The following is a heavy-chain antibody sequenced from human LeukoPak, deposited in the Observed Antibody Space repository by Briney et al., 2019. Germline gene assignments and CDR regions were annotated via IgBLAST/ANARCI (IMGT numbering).Heavy chain of an antibody. V-gene: IGHV4-39*01. CDR2: VYSRGNT. Sequence: PSETLSLTCTVSDGSISSGNYYWGWIRQPPWKGLEWIGTVYSRGNTYYNPSLKSRVTISVDTSTNQFSLRVSSVTAADTAVYFCARRLQSSVLTGYHAFDIWGQGTMVTVSS. CDR3: ARRLQSSVLTGYHAFDI. J-gene: IGHJ3*02. CDR1: DGSISSGNYY. D-gene: IGHD3-9*01.